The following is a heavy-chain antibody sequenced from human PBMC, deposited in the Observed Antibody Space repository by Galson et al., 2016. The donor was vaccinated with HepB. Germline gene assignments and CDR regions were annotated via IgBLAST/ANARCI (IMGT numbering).Heavy chain of an antibody. J-gene: IGHJ4*02. CDR3: VRGKSSVWYYFDY. V-gene: IGHV3-23*01. CDR2: IDERNDNR. Sequence: SLRLSCAASGFSFAGYAMHWVRQAPGKGLEWVSTIDERNDNRWSAVSVEGRFSISRDNSKNTLSLQMSSLREEDTAVYFCVRGKSSVWYYFDYWGQGTLVTVSS. CDR1: GFSFAGYA. D-gene: IGHD3-16*01.